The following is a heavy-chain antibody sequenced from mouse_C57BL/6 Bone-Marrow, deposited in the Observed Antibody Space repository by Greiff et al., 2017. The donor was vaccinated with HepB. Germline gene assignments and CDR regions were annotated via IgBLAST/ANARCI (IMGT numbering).Heavy chain of an antibody. J-gene: IGHJ3*01. V-gene: IGHV1-74*01. CDR2: IHPSDSDT. D-gene: IGHD3-2*02. Sequence: QVQLKQPGAELVKPGASVKVSCKASGYTFTSYWMHWVMQRPGQGLEWIGRIHPSDSDTNYNQKFKGKATLTVDKYSSTAYMQLSSLTSEDSAVYYCAIDRQLRPFAYWGQGTLVTVSA. CDR3: AIDRQLRPFAY. CDR1: GYTFTSYW.